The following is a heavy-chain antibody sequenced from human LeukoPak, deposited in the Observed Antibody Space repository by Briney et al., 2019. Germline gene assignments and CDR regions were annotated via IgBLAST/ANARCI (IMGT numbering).Heavy chain of an antibody. CDR3: ARGAEMCGGDCYSDY. V-gene: IGHV1-69*04. CDR1: GGTFSSYA. CDR2: IIPILGIA. D-gene: IGHD2-21*02. Sequence: GASVKVSCKASGGTFSSYAISWVRQAPGQGLEWMGRIIPILGIANYAQKFQGRVTITADKSTSTAYMELSSLRSEDTAVYYCARGAEMCGGDCYSDYWGQGTLVTVSS. J-gene: IGHJ4*02.